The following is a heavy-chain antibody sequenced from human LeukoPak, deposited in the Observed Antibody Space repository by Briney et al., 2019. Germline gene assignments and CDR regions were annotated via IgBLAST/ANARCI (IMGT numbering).Heavy chain of an antibody. CDR3: ARDQRTAGDFDY. CDR1: GFTFSTSE. V-gene: IGHV3-48*03. D-gene: IGHD6-19*01. J-gene: IGHJ4*02. CDR2: ISSSDGTI. Sequence: AGSLRLSCAASGFTFSTSEINWGRQAPGKGLEWLSYISSSDGTISYADPVKGRFTISRDNAKNSLYLHMNSLRAEDTAVYYCARDQRTAGDFDYWGQGTLVTVSS.